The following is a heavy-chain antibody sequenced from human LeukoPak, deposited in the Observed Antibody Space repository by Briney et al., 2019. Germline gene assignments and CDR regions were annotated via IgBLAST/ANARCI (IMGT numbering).Heavy chain of an antibody. CDR2: IWYDGSNK. V-gene: IGHV3-33*06. J-gene: IGHJ4*02. D-gene: IGHD1-7*01. CDR3: AKENNWNYLGYFDY. Sequence: GGSLRLSCGAPGFTFSSYGMHWVRQAPGKGLEWVAVIWYDGSNKYYADSVKGRFTISRENSKHTLYLQMNSLRAEDTAVYYCAKENNWNYLGYFDYWGQGTLVTVSS. CDR1: GFTFSSYG.